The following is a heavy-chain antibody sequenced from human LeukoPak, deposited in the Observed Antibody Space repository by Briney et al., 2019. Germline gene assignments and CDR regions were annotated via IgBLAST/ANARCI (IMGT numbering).Heavy chain of an antibody. CDR3: AREVSTSWFDP. CDR1: GFTFSAYQ. J-gene: IGHJ5*02. V-gene: IGHV3-48*03. Sequence: PGGSLRLSCAASGFTFSAYQMHWLRQAPGKGLEWVSYISGSGETIYYADSVKGRFTMSRDNAKDSLYLQMGSLTVDDTAVYYCAREVSTSWFDPWGQGTLVTVSS. D-gene: IGHD5/OR15-5a*01. CDR2: ISGSGETI.